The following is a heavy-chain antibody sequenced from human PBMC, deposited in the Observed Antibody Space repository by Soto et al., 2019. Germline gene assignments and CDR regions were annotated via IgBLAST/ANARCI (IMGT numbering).Heavy chain of an antibody. CDR1: GGSISSTDW. CDR3: ATLPPRIVVVVLPIPS. J-gene: IGHJ4*02. V-gene: IGHV4-4*02. D-gene: IGHD2-15*01. Sequence: SETLSLTCVVSGGSISSTDWWTWVRQTPGKGLEWIGEVYHTGSTKYNPSLKNRVTISVDKSNNQFSLNLKSVTAADTAVYYCATLPPRIVVVVLPIPSWGQGTLVTVSS. CDR2: VYHTGST.